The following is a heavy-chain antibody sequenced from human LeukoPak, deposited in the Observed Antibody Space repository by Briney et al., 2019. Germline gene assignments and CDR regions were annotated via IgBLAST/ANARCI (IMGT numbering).Heavy chain of an antibody. CDR2: ISGSGGT. V-gene: IGHV3-23*01. CDR3: AKEWIKE. D-gene: IGHD2-2*03. Sequence: PGGSLRLSCAASGFTFSVAAMTWVRQAPGKGLEWVSSISGSGGTYYADSVEGRFTVSRDNSKNTLYLQMNSLRDEDTAVYYCAKEWIKEGGQGTLVTVSS. J-gene: IGHJ4*02. CDR1: GFTFSVAA.